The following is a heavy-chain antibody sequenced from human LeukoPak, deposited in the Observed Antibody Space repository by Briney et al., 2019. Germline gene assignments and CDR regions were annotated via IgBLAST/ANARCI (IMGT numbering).Heavy chain of an antibody. CDR3: ARQRGYCSSGVCRGWFDP. V-gene: IGHV3-21*01. Sequence: GGSLRLSCAASGFTFRNYNMNWVRQAPGKGREWVSSICESSRFIKCAGSLKGRFAIDRDNAKNSLYLQMNSLRAEDTAVYYCARQRGYCSSGVCRGWFDPWGQGTLVTVSS. D-gene: IGHD2-8*01. J-gene: IGHJ5*02. CDR2: ICESSRFI. CDR1: GFTFRNYN.